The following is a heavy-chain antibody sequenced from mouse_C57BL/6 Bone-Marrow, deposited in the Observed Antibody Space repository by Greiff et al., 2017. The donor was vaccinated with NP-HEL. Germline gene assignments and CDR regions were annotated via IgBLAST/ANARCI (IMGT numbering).Heavy chain of an antibody. V-gene: IGHV1-54*01. CDR2: INPGSGGT. D-gene: IGHD2-4*01. CDR1: GYAFTNYL. Sequence: QVQLQQSGAELVRPGTSVKVSCKASGYAFTNYLIEWVKQRPGQGLEWIGVINPGSGGTNYNEKFKGKATLTADKSSSTAYMQLSSLTSEDSAVYFCARGVYDYDAFAYWGQGTLVTVSA. CDR3: ARGVYDYDAFAY. J-gene: IGHJ3*01.